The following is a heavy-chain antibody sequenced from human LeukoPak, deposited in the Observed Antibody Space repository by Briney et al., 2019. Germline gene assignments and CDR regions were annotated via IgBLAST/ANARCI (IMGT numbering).Heavy chain of an antibody. CDR2: IYSNTNT. CDR3: ARGLVGAAGLFDY. D-gene: IGHD6-13*01. Sequence: QPGGSLRLSCAASGFTVSSNSMTWVRQAPGTGLEWGSVIYSNTNTYYADSVKGRFTISRDNSKNTLYLQMNSLRAEDTAVYYCARGLVGAAGLFDYWGQGALVTVSS. V-gene: IGHV3-66*01. CDR1: GFTVSSNS. J-gene: IGHJ4*02.